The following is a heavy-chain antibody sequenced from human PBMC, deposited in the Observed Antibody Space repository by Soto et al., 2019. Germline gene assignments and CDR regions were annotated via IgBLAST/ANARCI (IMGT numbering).Heavy chain of an antibody. CDR1: GGSISSDY. Sequence: QVQLHESGPGLVKPSETLSLTCTVSGGSISSDYWSWIRQPAGKGLEWIGRIYTSENTHYNPSLRSRVSLSLDTSKNQLSLNLSAVTAADTAGYYCARGVGRSSWTSFDSWGQGTLVTVSA. CDR3: ARGVGRSSWTSFDS. CDR2: IYTSENT. D-gene: IGHD6-13*01. V-gene: IGHV4-4*07. J-gene: IGHJ4*02.